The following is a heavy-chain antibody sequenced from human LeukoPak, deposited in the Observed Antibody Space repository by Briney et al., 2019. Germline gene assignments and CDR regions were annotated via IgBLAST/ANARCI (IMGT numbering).Heavy chain of an antibody. V-gene: IGHV3-23*01. CDR1: GFIFNNYG. CDR2: ISNDGGGT. J-gene: IGHJ5*02. CDR3: AKGSSGYFADL. D-gene: IGHD3-22*01. Sequence: PGATLRLFSADSGFIFNNYGLIWVRQAQGKGLEWVSAISNDGGGTQYADFVEGRFTISRDNSKNTLFLQMSSLRAEDTALYYCAKGSSGYFADLWGQGTLVTVSS.